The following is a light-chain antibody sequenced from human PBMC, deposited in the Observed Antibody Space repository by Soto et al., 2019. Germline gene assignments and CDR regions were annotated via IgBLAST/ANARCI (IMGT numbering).Light chain of an antibody. Sequence: AIQMTQSPSSLSASVGDRVTITCRARQDIRHDLGWYQQKPGKAPNLLIYAASTLQIGVPSRFSGSGSGPDLPLTISSLQPEDVATYYCLKGYNFPHPFGPGTKVDIK. CDR2: AAS. CDR1: QDIRHD. V-gene: IGKV1-6*01. CDR3: LKGYNFPHP. J-gene: IGKJ3*01.